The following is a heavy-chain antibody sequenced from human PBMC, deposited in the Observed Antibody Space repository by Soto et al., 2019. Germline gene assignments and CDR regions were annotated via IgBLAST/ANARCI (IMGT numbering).Heavy chain of an antibody. CDR1: GFSLSTYHMG. V-gene: IGHV2-5*02. D-gene: IGHD4-17*01. CDR3: AHAGDYDLLTFDH. Sequence: QITLKESGPTLVRPAQTLTLTCDFSGFSLSTYHMGVAWIRQPPGKALEWLALLYWDDDKRYSPSLKDRLAISKDTSNNQVVLTITNIDPGDSATNFCAHAGDYDLLTFDHWGPGTLVTVSS. J-gene: IGHJ4*01. CDR2: LYWDDDK.